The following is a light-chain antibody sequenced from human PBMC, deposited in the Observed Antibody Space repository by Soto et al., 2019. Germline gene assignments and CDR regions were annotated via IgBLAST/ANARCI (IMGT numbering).Light chain of an antibody. Sequence: QSVLTQPASVSGSPGQSITISCTGTSSDVGSYNLVSWYQQHPGKAPKLMIFEVSKRPSGVSKRFSGSKSGNTASLTISGLQAEDEADYYCCSYAGSSTLGVFGGGTKLTVL. J-gene: IGLJ2*01. V-gene: IGLV2-23*02. CDR1: SSDVGSYNL. CDR3: CSYAGSSTLGV. CDR2: EVS.